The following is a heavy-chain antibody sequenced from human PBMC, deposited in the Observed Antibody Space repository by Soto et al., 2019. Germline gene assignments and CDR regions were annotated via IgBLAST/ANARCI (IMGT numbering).Heavy chain of an antibody. D-gene: IGHD3-10*01. CDR1: GFTFDDYA. CDR3: AKGSAGGGAYYYYGMDV. Sequence: GGSLRLSCAASGFTFDDYAMHWVRQAPGKGLEWVSLISWDGGSTYYADSVKGRFTISRDNSKNSLYLQMNSLRAEDTALYYCAKGSAGGGAYYYYGMDVWGQGTTVTVSS. V-gene: IGHV3-43D*03. J-gene: IGHJ6*02. CDR2: ISWDGGST.